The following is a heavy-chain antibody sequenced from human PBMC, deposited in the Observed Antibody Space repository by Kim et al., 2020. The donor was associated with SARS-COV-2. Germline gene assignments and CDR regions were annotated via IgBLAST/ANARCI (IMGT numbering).Heavy chain of an antibody. CDR3: ARGSLIQLWSSAYYYYYYMDV. J-gene: IGHJ6*03. CDR1: GGSFSGYY. D-gene: IGHD5-18*01. V-gene: IGHV4-34*01. CDR2: INHSGST. Sequence: SETLSLTCAVYGGSFSGYYCSWIRQPPGKGLEWIGEINHSGSTNYNPSLKSRVTISVDTSKNQFSLKLSSVTAADTAVYYCARGSLIQLWSSAYYYYYYMDVWGKGTTVTVSS.